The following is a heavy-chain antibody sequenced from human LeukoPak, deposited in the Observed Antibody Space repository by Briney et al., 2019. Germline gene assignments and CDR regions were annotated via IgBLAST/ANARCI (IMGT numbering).Heavy chain of an antibody. Sequence: SETLSLTCTVSGYSISSGYYWGWIRQPPGKGLEWIGSIYHSGSTYYNPSLKSRVTISVDTSKNQFSLKLSSVTAADTAVYYCARRGYYMDVWGKGITVTVSS. CDR3: ARRGYYMDV. V-gene: IGHV4-38-2*02. CDR2: IYHSGST. J-gene: IGHJ6*03. CDR1: GYSISSGYY.